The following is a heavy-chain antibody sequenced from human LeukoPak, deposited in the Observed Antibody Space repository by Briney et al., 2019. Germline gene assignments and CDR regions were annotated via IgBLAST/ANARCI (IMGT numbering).Heavy chain of an antibody. CDR2: IYSGGST. V-gene: IGHV3-66*01. CDR3: AREAYYDSSGYYLETDGMDV. D-gene: IGHD3-22*01. Sequence: GGSLRLSCAASGFTVSSNYMSWVRQAPGKGLEWVSVIYSGGSTYYADSVKGRFTISRDNSKNTLYLQMNSLRAEDTAVYYCAREAYYDSSGYYLETDGMDVWGQGTTVTVSS. CDR1: GFTVSSNY. J-gene: IGHJ6*02.